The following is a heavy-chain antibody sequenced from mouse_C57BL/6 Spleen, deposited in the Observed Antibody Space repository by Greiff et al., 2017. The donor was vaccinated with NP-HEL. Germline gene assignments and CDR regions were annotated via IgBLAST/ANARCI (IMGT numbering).Heavy chain of an antibody. D-gene: IGHD4-1*01. V-gene: IGHV1-55*01. CDR2: IYPGSGST. Sequence: QVQLQQPGAELVKPGASVKMSCKASGYTFTSYWITWVKQRPGQGLEWIGDIYPGSGSTNYNEKFKSKATLTVDTSSSTAYMQLSSLTSEDSAVYYCARSHQSNWDSFFDYWGQGTTLTVSS. CDR1: GYTFTSYW. J-gene: IGHJ2*01. CDR3: ARSHQSNWDSFFDY.